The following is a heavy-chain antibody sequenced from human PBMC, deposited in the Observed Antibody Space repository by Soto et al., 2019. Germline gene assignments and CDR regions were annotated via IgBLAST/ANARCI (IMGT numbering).Heavy chain of an antibody. J-gene: IGHJ4*02. CDR1: GFTFSSYG. Sequence: GGSLRLSCVGSGFTFSSYGMHWVRQAPGKGLECVAVISDTGSSHYYAASVEGRFTISRENSKNTLSLHMDRLRVEDTAVYYCAKDRGGDCPDNSCYFGADYWGQGTPVTV. V-gene: IGHV3-30*18. CDR3: AKDRGGDCPDNSCYFGADY. D-gene: IGHD2-2*01. CDR2: ISDTGSSH.